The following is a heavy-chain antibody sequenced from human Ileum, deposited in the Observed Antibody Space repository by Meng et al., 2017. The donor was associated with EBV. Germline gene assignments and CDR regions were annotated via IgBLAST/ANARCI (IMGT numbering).Heavy chain of an antibody. CDR1: GDRFSSNSAA. J-gene: IGHJ4*02. D-gene: IGHD1-26*01. CDR2: TFYRSKWSN. CDR3: ARGYGPIHSEYNFDY. Sequence: QVQPQHPGPGLGKPLHSLALTWHIAGDRFSSNSAAWNLIRQSPSRGLEWLGRTFYRSKWSNEYAVSVKSRITINPDTSKNQFFLQLNSVTPEDTAVYYCARGYGPIHSEYNFDYWGQGTLVTVSS. V-gene: IGHV6-1*01.